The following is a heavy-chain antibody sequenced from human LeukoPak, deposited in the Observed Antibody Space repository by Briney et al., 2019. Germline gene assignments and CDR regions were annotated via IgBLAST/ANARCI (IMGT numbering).Heavy chain of an antibody. J-gene: IGHJ4*02. Sequence: SETLSLTCTVSGVSISSYYWNWIRQPPGKGLEWIGYIYYSGSTNYNPSLKSRVTISVDTSKNQFSLKLSSVTAADTAVYYCARISYSSGWTVDYWGQGTLVTVSS. D-gene: IGHD6-19*01. CDR1: GVSISSYY. V-gene: IGHV4-59*08. CDR3: ARISYSSGWTVDY. CDR2: IYYSGST.